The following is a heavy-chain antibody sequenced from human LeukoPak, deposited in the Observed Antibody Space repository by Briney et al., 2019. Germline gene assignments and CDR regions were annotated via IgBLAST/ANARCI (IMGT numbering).Heavy chain of an antibody. D-gene: IGHD3-9*01. CDR1: GFTFSTYG. J-gene: IGHJ4*02. CDR2: ISGSGGST. Sequence: GGSLRLSCAASGFTFSTYGMQWVRQAPGKGLEWVSAISGSGGSTYYADSVKGRFTISRDNSKNTLYLQMNSLRAEDTAVYYCARTKPQQFDILSWGQGTLVTVSS. CDR3: ARTKPQQFDILS. V-gene: IGHV3-23*01.